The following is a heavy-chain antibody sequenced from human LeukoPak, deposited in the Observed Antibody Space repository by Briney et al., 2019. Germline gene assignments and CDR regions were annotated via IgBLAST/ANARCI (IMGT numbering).Heavy chain of an antibody. Sequence: GGSPRLSCAASGFTFSSYEMNWVRQAPGKGLEWVSYISSSGSTIYYADSLKGRFTISRDNAKNSLYLQMNSLRAEDTAVYYCARAHYYDSSGLDFWGQGTLVTVSS. D-gene: IGHD3-22*01. CDR1: GFTFSSYE. CDR2: ISSSGSTI. V-gene: IGHV3-48*03. J-gene: IGHJ4*02. CDR3: ARAHYYDSSGLDF.